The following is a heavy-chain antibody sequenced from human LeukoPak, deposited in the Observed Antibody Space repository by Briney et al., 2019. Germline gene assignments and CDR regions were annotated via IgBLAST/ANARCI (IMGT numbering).Heavy chain of an antibody. J-gene: IGHJ4*02. CDR1: GFTFDDYA. CDR2: IWSDGSNK. Sequence: GRSLRLSCAASGFTFDDYAMHWVRQAPGKGLEWVAAIWSDGSNKYYADSVKGRFTISRDNSKNTLYLQMNSLRAEDTAVYYCARDISQQLGPGFDYWGQGTLVTVSS. D-gene: IGHD6-13*01. V-gene: IGHV3-33*08. CDR3: ARDISQQLGPGFDY.